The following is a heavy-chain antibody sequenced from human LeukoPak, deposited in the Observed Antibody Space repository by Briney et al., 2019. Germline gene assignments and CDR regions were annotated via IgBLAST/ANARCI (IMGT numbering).Heavy chain of an antibody. D-gene: IGHD3-10*01. V-gene: IGHV1-2*02. CDR1: GYTFIDYY. CDR2: INPNSGGT. J-gene: IGHJ6*03. CDR3: ARGHGSYYYYMDV. Sequence: ASVKVSCKASGYTFIDYYIYWVRQAPGQGLEWMGWINPNSGGTDYAQKFQGRVTMTRDTSTSTAYMELSRLRSDDTAVYHCARGHGSYYYYMDVWGKGTTVTVSS.